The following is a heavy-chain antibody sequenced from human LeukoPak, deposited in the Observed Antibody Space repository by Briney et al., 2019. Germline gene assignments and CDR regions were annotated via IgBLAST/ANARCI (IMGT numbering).Heavy chain of an antibody. CDR1: GFTFNSYG. Sequence: GGSLRLSCGASGFTFNSYGMSWVRQAPGKGLEWVSGISGSGGSTYYADSVKGRFTISRDNSKNTLYLQMNSLRAEDTAVYYCARDSGVFTMVRGVISDYWGQGTLVTVSS. CDR3: ARDSGVFTMVRGVISDY. V-gene: IGHV3-23*01. J-gene: IGHJ4*02. D-gene: IGHD3-10*01. CDR2: ISGSGGST.